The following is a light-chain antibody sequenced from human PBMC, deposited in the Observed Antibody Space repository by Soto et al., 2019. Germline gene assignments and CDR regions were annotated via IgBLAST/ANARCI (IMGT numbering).Light chain of an antibody. Sequence: DIQMTQSPTSLSASVGDTVTISCRASQRIDKYLNWYQQIPGKAPKVLIFGASSLHTGVPSRFSGSGSGTDFTLTISSLQPEDFATYYCQQSYRTPHTFGQGTKLETK. J-gene: IGKJ2*01. CDR1: QRIDKY. CDR3: QQSYRTPHT. CDR2: GAS. V-gene: IGKV1-39*01.